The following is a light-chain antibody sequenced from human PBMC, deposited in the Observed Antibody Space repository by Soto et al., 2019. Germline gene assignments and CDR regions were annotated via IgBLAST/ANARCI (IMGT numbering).Light chain of an antibody. Sequence: QSVLTQPASVSGSPGQSITISCTGTSSDVGGYNYVSWYQQHPGKAPKLMIYEVSNRPSGVSNRFSGSKSGNTASLTISGLQAEDEADYYCSSYTSSSTSRTFAYVFGTGTKLTVL. CDR1: SSDVGGYNY. V-gene: IGLV2-14*01. J-gene: IGLJ1*01. CDR3: SSYTSSSTSRTFAYV. CDR2: EVS.